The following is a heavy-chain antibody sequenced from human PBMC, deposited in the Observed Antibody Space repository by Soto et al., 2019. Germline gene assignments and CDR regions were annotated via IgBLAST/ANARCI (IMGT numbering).Heavy chain of an antibody. CDR2: IHYSGTT. Sequence: SETLSLTCTVSGGSIRNYYWSWIRQTPGRGLEWIAFIHYSGTTNYNPSLKSRVAISVDLSKNQLSLKMTSMTAADTAVYYCARATNAWFTNSSGWFDTWGQGTQVTVSS. CDR1: GGSIRNYY. V-gene: IGHV4-59*01. J-gene: IGHJ5*02. CDR3: ARATNAWFTNSSGWFDT. D-gene: IGHD6-6*01.